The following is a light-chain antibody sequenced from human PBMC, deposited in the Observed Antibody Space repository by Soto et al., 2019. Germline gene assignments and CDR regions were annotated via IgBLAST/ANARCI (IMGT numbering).Light chain of an antibody. CDR2: EVS. V-gene: IGLV2-8*01. J-gene: IGLJ1*01. CDR1: SSDVGGYNY. CDR3: SSYAGSNNFV. Sequence: QSALTQPPSASGSPGQSVTISCTGTSSDVGGYNYVSWYQQHPGKAPKLMIYEVSERPSGVPDRFSGSKSSNTASQTVSGLQAEDEADYYCSSYAGSNNFVFGTGTKLTVL.